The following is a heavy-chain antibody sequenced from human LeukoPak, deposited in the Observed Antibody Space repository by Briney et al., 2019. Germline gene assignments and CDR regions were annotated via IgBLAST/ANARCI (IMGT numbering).Heavy chain of an antibody. CDR2: ISGSGGSA. J-gene: IGHJ1*01. D-gene: IGHD1-26*01. CDR1: GFTFSTYA. CDR3: AQRPPTWRATTFVDQ. Sequence: GSLRLSCEASGFTFSTYAMSWVRQAPGKGLDWVSAISGSGGSAYYSDSVKGRFTISRDSSKNTPYLQMDSLRADDTALYFCAQRPPTWRATTFVDQWGQGNLVTVSS. V-gene: IGHV3-23*01.